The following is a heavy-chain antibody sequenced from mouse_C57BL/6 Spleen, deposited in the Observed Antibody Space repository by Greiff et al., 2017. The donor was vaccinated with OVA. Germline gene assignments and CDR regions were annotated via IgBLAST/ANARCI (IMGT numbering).Heavy chain of an antibody. J-gene: IGHJ4*01. Sequence: VQLKESGGGLVKPGGSLKLSCAASGFTFSSYTMSWVRQTPEKRLEWVATISGGGGNTYYPDSVKGRFTISRDNAKNTLYLQMSSLRSEDTALYYCARLTVVSHYYAMDYWGQGTSVTVSS. V-gene: IGHV5-9*01. CDR3: ARLTVVSHYYAMDY. D-gene: IGHD1-1*01. CDR2: ISGGGGNT. CDR1: GFTFSSYT.